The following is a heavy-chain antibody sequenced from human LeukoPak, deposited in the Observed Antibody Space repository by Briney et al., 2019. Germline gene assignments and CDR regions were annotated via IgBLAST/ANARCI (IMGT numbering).Heavy chain of an antibody. CDR1: GGSISSYY. CDR3: ARVEEGYGSGRRENYYYYYMDV. J-gene: IGHJ6*03. D-gene: IGHD3-10*01. Sequence: SETLSLTCTVSGGSISSYYWSWIRQPPGKGLEWIGYIHYTGSTNYNSSLKSRVTLSVDTSKNQFSLKLSSVTAADTAVYYCARVEEGYGSGRRENYYYYYMDVWGKGTTVTISS. CDR2: IHYTGST. V-gene: IGHV4-59*01.